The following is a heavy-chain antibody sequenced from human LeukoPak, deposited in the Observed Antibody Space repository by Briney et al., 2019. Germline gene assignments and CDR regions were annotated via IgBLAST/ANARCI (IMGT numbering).Heavy chain of an antibody. J-gene: IGHJ5*02. D-gene: IGHD3-10*01. CDR1: GGSFSDYY. V-gene: IGHV4-34*01. Sequence: SETLSLTCAVYGGSFSDYYWTWIRQPPGGGLEWMGEINESGSTNNNPSLKSRVTISVDTSKNQFSLKLSSVTAADTAVYYCARGRATMVRGVQNWFDPWGQGTLVTVSS. CDR3: ARGRATMVRGVQNWFDP. CDR2: INESGST.